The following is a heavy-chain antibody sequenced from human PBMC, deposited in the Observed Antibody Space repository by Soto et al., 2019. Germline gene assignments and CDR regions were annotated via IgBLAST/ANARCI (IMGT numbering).Heavy chain of an antibody. J-gene: IGHJ3*02. CDR2: IWYDGSNK. CDR1: GFTFSSYG. Sequence: GGSLRLSCAASGFTFSSYGMHWVRQAPGKGLEWVAVIWYDGSNKYYADSVKGRFTISRDNSKNTLYLQMNSLRAEDTAVYYCARSSSRWPFDAFDISGQATIVTVSS. V-gene: IGHV3-33*01. D-gene: IGHD6-19*01. CDR3: ARSSSRWPFDAFDI.